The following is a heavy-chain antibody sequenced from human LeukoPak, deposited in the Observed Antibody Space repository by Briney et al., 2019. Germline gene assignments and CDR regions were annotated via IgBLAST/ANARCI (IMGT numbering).Heavy chain of an antibody. CDR3: ARGYTYYYDSSGYYFDY. J-gene: IGHJ4*02. Sequence: SETLSLTCAVYGGSFSGYYWSWIRQPPGKGLEWIGEINHSGSTNYNPSLKSRVTISVDTSKNQFSLKLSSVTAADTAVYYCARGYTYYYDSSGYYFDYWGQGTLVTVSS. CDR1: GGSFSGYY. V-gene: IGHV4-34*01. CDR2: INHSGST. D-gene: IGHD3-22*01.